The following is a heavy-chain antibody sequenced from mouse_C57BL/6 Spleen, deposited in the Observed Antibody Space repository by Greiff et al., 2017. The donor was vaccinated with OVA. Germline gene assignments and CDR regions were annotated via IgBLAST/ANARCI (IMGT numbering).Heavy chain of an antibody. Sequence: QVHVQQPGAELVKPGASVKLSCKASGYTFTSYWMQWVKQRPGQGLEWIGEIDPSDSYTNYNQKFKGKATLTVDTSSSTAYMQLSSLTSEDSAVYYCASRDWDRFAYWGQGTLVTVSA. V-gene: IGHV1-50*01. D-gene: IGHD4-1*01. CDR2: IDPSDSYT. J-gene: IGHJ3*01. CDR3: ASRDWDRFAY. CDR1: GYTFTSYW.